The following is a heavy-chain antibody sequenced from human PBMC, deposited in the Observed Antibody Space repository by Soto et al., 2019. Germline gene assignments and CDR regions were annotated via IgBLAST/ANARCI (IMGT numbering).Heavy chain of an antibody. V-gene: IGHV3-21*04. CDR2: ISSSGSTI. J-gene: IGHJ3*01. CDR1: GFTFSSYS. D-gene: IGHD3-9*01. Sequence: EVQLVESGGGLVKPGGSLRLSCAASGFTFSSYSMNWVRQAPGKGLEWVSSISSSGSTIYYADSVKGRFTISRDNAKNSLYVQMNRLRAEDTAVYYCARSPSGFDWLLSHAAVDLLGQGTMVTVSS. CDR3: ARSPSGFDWLLSHAAVDL.